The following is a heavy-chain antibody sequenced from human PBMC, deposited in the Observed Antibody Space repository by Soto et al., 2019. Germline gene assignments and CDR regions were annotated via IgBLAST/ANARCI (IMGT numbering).Heavy chain of an antibody. CDR1: SGSISSSYW. CDR2: ISHSGNT. V-gene: IGHV4-4*02. Sequence: QVQLQESGPGLVKPSGTLSLTCAVSSGSISSSYWWSWVRQPPGKGLEWIGEISHSGNTNYNPSLKSRVTISVDTSKNLFSLNVNSVTAAGTAVYFCARGSVVPVDIVDVAHWGQGTRVTVSS. D-gene: IGHD2-21*01. J-gene: IGHJ4*02. CDR3: ARGSVVPVDIVDVAH.